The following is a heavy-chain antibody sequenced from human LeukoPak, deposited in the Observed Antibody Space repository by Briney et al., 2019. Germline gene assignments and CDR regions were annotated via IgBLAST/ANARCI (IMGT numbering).Heavy chain of an antibody. Sequence: SETLSLTCAVYGGSFSGYYWSWIRQPPGKGLEWIGEIKHSGSTNYNPSLKSRVTISVDTSKNQFSLKLSSVTAADTAVYYCARAYYYDSSGYPTHAFDIWGQGTMVTVSS. CDR1: GGSFSGYY. CDR3: ARAYYYDSSGYPTHAFDI. CDR2: IKHSGST. J-gene: IGHJ3*02. V-gene: IGHV4-34*01. D-gene: IGHD3-22*01.